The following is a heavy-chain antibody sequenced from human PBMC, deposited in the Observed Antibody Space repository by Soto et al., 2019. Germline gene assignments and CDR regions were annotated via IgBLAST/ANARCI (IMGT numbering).Heavy chain of an antibody. Sequence: GGSLRLSCAASGFTFTRYSMNWVRQAPGKGLEWVSSISSTTNYIYYGDSMKGRFTISRDNAKNSLYLEMNSLRAEDTAVYYCARESEDLTSNFDYWGQGALVTVSS. CDR3: ARESEDLTSNFDY. V-gene: IGHV3-21*06. CDR2: ISSTTNYI. J-gene: IGHJ4*02. CDR1: GFTFTRYS.